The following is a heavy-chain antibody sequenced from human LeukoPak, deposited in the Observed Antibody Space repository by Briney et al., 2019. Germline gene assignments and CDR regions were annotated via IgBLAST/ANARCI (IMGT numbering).Heavy chain of an antibody. V-gene: IGHV3-23*01. CDR3: TKVSTTGVGGRGYFDQ. CDR1: GFTFTSYA. J-gene: IGHJ4*02. CDR2: ISDSSAGDST. Sequence: PGWALRLSCAASGFTFTSYAMSWVRQTPGKGLEWVSFISDSSAGDSTYYADSVRGRFTISRDSSKSTLYLQMNSLRAEDTAVYYCTKVSTTGVGGRGYFDQWGQGTQVTVSS. D-gene: IGHD1-1*01.